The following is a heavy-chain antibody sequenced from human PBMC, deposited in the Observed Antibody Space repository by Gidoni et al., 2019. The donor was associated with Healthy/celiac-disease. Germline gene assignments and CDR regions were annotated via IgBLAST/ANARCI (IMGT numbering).Heavy chain of an antibody. D-gene: IGHD3-22*01. V-gene: IGHV3-23*01. CDR3: ANYYDSSGYYGVFDY. Sequence: EVQLLESGGGLVQPGGSLRHSCAASGFTFSSYAMSWVRQAPGKGLEWVSAISGSGGSTYYADSVKGRFTISRDNSKNTLYLQMNSLRAEDTAVYYCANYYDSSGYYGVFDYWGQGTLVTVSS. CDR2: ISGSGGST. J-gene: IGHJ4*02. CDR1: GFTFSSYA.